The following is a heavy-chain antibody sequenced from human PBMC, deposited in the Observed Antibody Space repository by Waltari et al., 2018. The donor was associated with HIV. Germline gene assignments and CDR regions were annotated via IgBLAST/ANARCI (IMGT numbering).Heavy chain of an antibody. Sequence: QVQLVQSGAEVKKPGASVKVSCKASGNTLTIYGFTWVRQAPGQGLEWTGWISAHNGNTNYAQKFQGRVTMTTDTSTSTAYMELRSLRSDDTAVYYCARSPPQYDSSGYYCDYWGQGTLVTVSS. J-gene: IGHJ4*02. CDR2: ISAHNGNT. V-gene: IGHV1-18*01. CDR3: ARSPPQYDSSGYYCDY. CDR1: GNTLTIYG. D-gene: IGHD3-22*01.